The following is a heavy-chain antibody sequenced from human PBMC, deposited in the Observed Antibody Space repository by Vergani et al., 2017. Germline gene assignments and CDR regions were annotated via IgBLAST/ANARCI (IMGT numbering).Heavy chain of an antibody. J-gene: IGHJ4*02. CDR2: INNDGHT. CDR3: VLRPRVNLVGGEIVTKRTFDY. V-gene: IGHV4-34*02. CDR1: GESFSSFY. D-gene: IGHD3-10*01. Sequence: QVQLQQWGAGVVKPSGPLSLTCAVFGESFSSFYWSRIRQPPGKGLEWIGEINNDGHTNYNPSLESRVTVSRDTAKNQFSLNLMSVTAADTAMYYCVLRPRVNLVGGEIVTKRTFDYWRQGSLGTVSS.